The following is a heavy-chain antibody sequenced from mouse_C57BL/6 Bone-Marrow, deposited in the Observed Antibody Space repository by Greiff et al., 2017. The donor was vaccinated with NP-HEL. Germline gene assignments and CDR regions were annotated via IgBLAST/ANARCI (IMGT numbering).Heavy chain of an antibody. V-gene: IGHV14-1*01. D-gene: IGHD4-1*01. CDR2: IDPEDGDT. CDR1: GFNIKDYY. CDR3: TSQTGGYAMDY. Sequence: EVQLQQSGAELVRPGASVKLSCTASGFNIKDYYMHWVKQRPEQGLEWIGRIDPEDGDTEYAPKFQGKATITADTSSNTAYLQLSSLTSEATAVYYCTSQTGGYAMDYWGQGTSVTVSS. J-gene: IGHJ4*01.